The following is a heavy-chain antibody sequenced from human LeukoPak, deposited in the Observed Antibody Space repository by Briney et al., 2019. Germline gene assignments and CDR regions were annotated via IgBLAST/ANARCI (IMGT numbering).Heavy chain of an antibody. J-gene: IGHJ4*02. Sequence: PSETLSLTCTVSGGSISSSNYYWGWIRQPPGKGLECIGSIYYSGRTYYKSSLKSRVTISVDTSKNQFSLKLSSVTAADTAVYYCARWVDYDSSGYYPPTSYYFDYWGQGTLVTVSS. D-gene: IGHD3-22*01. CDR1: GGSISSSNYY. CDR3: ARWVDYDSSGYYPPTSYYFDY. CDR2: IYYSGRT. V-gene: IGHV4-39*01.